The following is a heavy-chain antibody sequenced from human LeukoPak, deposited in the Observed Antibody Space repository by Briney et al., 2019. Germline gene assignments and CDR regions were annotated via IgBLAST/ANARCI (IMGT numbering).Heavy chain of an antibody. D-gene: IGHD4-23*01. V-gene: IGHV3-23*01. Sequence: GGSLRLSCAASGFTFSSYAMSWVRQAPGKGLEGFSAISGSGGSTYYADSVKGRFTISRDNSKNTLYLQMNSLRAEDTAVYYCAKDPSTVVTHKIDYWGQGTLVTVSS. J-gene: IGHJ4*02. CDR3: AKDPSTVVTHKIDY. CDR2: ISGSGGST. CDR1: GFTFSSYA.